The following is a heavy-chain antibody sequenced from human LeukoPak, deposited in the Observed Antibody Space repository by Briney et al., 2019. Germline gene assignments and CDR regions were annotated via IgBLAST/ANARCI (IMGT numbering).Heavy chain of an antibody. V-gene: IGHV3-21*01. CDR3: ARGRYNWKGEGENWFDP. J-gene: IGHJ5*02. Sequence: GGSLRLSCAASGFTFCSYSMSWVRQAPGKGLEWVSSISSSSSYTYYADSVKGRLTISRDNAKNSLYLQMNSLRAEDTALYYCARGRYNWKGEGENWFDPWGQGTLVTVSS. D-gene: IGHD1-20*01. CDR1: GFTFCSYS. CDR2: ISSSSSYT.